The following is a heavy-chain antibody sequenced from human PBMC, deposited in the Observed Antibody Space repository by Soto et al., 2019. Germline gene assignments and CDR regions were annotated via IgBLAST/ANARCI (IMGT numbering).Heavy chain of an antibody. CDR3: ARGLRNTYGVDL. V-gene: IGHV3-74*01. Sequence: AGSLRLSCADSGFTFSSYWMHWVRQAPGKGLVWVSRIYTDGTTTNYADSVKGRFTISRDNAKNTLYLQMNSLRAEDTAVYYCARGLRNTYGVDLWGQGTTVTISS. J-gene: IGHJ6*02. CDR2: IYTDGTTT. D-gene: IGHD5-12*01. CDR1: GFTFSSYW.